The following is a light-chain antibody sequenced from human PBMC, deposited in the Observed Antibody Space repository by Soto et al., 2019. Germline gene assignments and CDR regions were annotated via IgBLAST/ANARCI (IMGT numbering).Light chain of an antibody. Sequence: DIQMTQSPSSLSASVGDRVTITCRASQSISSYLNWYQQKPGKAPKLLIYAASSLQSGVPSRFSGSGAGTDFTLSISSLQAEDFATFYCQRTDSTPYTFGQGTKLEIK. CDR1: QSISSY. CDR2: AAS. CDR3: QRTDSTPYT. J-gene: IGKJ2*01. V-gene: IGKV1-39*01.